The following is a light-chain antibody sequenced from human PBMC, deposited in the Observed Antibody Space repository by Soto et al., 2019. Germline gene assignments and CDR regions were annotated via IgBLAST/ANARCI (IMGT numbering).Light chain of an antibody. J-gene: IGLJ1*01. CDR2: DVS. Sequence: QSALTQPRSVSGSPGQSVTISCTGTSSDVGGYNYVSWYQQHPGKAPKLMIYDVSKRPSGVPDRFSGSKSGNTASLTISGLQAEDEADYSCCSYAGTQGYVFGTGTKLTVL. CDR1: SSDVGGYNY. CDR3: CSYAGTQGYV. V-gene: IGLV2-11*01.